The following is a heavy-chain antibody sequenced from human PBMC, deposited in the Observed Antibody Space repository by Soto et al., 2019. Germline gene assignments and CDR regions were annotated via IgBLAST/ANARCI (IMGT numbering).Heavy chain of an antibody. V-gene: IGHV4-31*03. J-gene: IGHJ5*02. D-gene: IGHD2-21*01. CDR1: GAALNSGNYY. Sequence: SETLSLTCSVSGAALNSGNYYWSWIRQVPGKGLEWIGHIYVTGAVDYNPSLRDRITISQDTSERQFSLNLRLVTAADTAVYYCARLRIATNNYKWFDPWGRGTLVTVSS. CDR3: ARLRIATNNYKWFDP. CDR2: IYVTGAV.